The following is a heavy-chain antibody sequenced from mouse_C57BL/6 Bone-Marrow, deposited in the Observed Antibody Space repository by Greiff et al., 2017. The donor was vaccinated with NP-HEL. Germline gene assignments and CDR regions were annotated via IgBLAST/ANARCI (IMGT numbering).Heavy chain of an antibody. D-gene: IGHD1-1*01. CDR2: IWTGGGT. V-gene: IGHV2-9-1*01. CDR3: ARDYGSSYWYFDV. Sequence: VMLVESGPGLVAPSQSLSITCTVSGFSLTSYAISWVRQPPGKGLEWLGVIWTGGGTNYNSALKSRLSISKDNSKSQVFLKMNSLQTEDTARYYCARDYGSSYWYFDVWGTGTTVTVSS. J-gene: IGHJ1*03. CDR1: GFSLTSYA.